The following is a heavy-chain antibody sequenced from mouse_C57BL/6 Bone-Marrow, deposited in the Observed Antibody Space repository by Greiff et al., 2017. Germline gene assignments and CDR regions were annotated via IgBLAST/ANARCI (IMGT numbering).Heavy chain of an antibody. V-gene: IGHV5-9-1*02. CDR1: GFTFSSYA. D-gene: IGHD2-4*01. Sequence: DVQLVESGEGLVKPGGSLKLSCAASGFTFSSYAMSWVRQTPEKRLEWVAYISSGGDYIYYADTVKGRFTISRDNARNTLYLQMSSLKSEDTAMYYCTRDQNYETWFAYWGQGTLVTVSA. J-gene: IGHJ3*01. CDR3: TRDQNYETWFAY. CDR2: ISSGGDYI.